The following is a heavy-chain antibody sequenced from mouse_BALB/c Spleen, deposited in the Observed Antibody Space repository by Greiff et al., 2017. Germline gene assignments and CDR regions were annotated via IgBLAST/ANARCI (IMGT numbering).Heavy chain of an antibody. CDR2: IWSGGST. D-gene: IGHD2-10*01. J-gene: IGHJ1*01. CDR1: GFSLTSYG. CDR3: ATSYYGNFWYFDV. V-gene: IGHV2-2*02. Sequence: VKLEESGPGLVQPSQSLSITCTVSGFSLTSYGVHWVRQSPGKGLEWLGVIWSGGSTDYNAAFISRLSISKDNSKSQVFFKMNSLQANDTAIYYCATSYYGNFWYFDVWGAGTTVTVSS.